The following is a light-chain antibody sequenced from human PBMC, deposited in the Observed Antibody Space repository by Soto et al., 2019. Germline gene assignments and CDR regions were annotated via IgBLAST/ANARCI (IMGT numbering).Light chain of an antibody. CDR3: KSYYSSLSGFVV. CDR1: SSNIGAGYD. J-gene: IGLJ2*01. V-gene: IGLV1-40*01. CDR2: GNS. Sequence: QSVLTQPPSVSGAPGQRVTISCTGSSSNIGAGYDVHWYPQIPGTAPKLLIYGNSNRPSGVPDRFSGSKSGTSASLAITGLQAEDEADYYCKSYYSSLSGFVVFGGGTQLTVL.